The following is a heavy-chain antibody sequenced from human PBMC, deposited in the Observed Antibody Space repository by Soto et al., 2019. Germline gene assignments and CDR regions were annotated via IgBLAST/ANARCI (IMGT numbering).Heavy chain of an antibody. CDR2: IYYSGST. CDR3: ATSKRWLQLDY. D-gene: IGHD5-12*01. J-gene: IGHJ4*02. CDR1: GASISSYY. V-gene: IGHV4-59*01. Sequence: SETLSLTCTVSGASISSYYWSWIRQPPGKGLEWIGYIYYSGSTNYNPSLKSRVTISVDTSKNQFSLKLSSVTAADTSVYYCATSKRWLQLDYWGQGTLVTGSS.